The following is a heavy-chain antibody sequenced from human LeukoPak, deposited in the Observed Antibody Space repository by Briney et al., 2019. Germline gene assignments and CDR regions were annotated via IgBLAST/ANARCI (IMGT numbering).Heavy chain of an antibody. Sequence: GASVKVSCKASGYTFSHHGISWVRQAPGQGLEWMGWISCYNGDTMYAQNVQGRVTMTTDTSTRTAYMELRGLRSDDTAMYYCARDPSNSSGYHAHFDSWGQGTLVTVSS. CDR2: ISCYNGDT. D-gene: IGHD3-22*01. CDR3: ARDPSNSSGYHAHFDS. CDR1: GYTFSHHG. V-gene: IGHV1-18*01. J-gene: IGHJ4*02.